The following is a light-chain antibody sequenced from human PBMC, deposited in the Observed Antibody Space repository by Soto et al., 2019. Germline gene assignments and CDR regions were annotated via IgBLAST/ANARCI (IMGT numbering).Light chain of an antibody. CDR1: SSDVGSYNR. CDR3: SSYTTSITWV. Sequence: QSVLTQPPSVSGSPGQSVTISCTGTSSDVGSYNRVSWYQQSPGTAPKLMIYEVSNRPSGVPDRFSGSKSGNTASLTISWLQAEDEADYYCSSYTTSITWVFGGGTKVTVL. V-gene: IGLV2-18*02. J-gene: IGLJ2*01. CDR2: EVS.